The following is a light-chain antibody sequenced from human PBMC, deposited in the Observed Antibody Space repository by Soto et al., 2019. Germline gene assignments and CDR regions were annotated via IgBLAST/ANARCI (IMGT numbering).Light chain of an antibody. CDR3: CSNAGNVEV. Sequence: QSALTQPPSVSGSPGQSVTISCTGTSNDVGGYNYVAWYQQHPGKAPKIMIYDVTKRPSGVPDRFSGSKSGNTASLTISGLQAEDEADYYRCSNAGNVEVFGTGTKLTVL. V-gene: IGLV2-11*01. CDR2: DVT. CDR1: SNDVGGYNY. J-gene: IGLJ1*01.